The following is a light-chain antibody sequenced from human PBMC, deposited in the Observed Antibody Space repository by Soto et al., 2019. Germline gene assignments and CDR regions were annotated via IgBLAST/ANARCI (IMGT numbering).Light chain of an antibody. CDR2: GAS. V-gene: IGKV3-20*01. CDR1: HSVPTNY. J-gene: IGKJ1*01. CDR3: QDYGSSAWT. Sequence: EIGLTQSPGTLSLSPGERVTLSCRASHSVPTNYLAWYQQKPGQSPRLLIYGASTRATGIPERFSGSGSGTDFTLTISRVEPEGFAVYYCQDYGSSAWTFGQATKVDTK.